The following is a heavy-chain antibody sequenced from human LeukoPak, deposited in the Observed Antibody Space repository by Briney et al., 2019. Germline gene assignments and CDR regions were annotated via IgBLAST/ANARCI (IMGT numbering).Heavy chain of an antibody. D-gene: IGHD6-13*01. CDR1: GFTFTDAW. Sequence: GGSLRLSCAASGFTFTDAWMSWVRQAPGKGLEWVGRLQSTTDGGTTDYAAPVKGRFTISTDDSKNTLYLEMSSLKIEDTAVYYCTTDGGMTAAGSMNYWGQGTLVTVSS. J-gene: IGHJ4*02. CDR3: TTDGGMTAAGSMNY. CDR2: LQSTTDGGTT. V-gene: IGHV3-15*01.